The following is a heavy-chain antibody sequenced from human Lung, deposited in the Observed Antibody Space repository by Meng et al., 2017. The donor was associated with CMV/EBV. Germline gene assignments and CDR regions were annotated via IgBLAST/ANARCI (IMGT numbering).Heavy chain of an antibody. CDR2: IKQDGSEK. V-gene: IGHV3-7*01. CDR1: GFTFNTYW. Sequence: GESLKISCAASGFTFNTYWMSWVRQAPGKGLEWVAIIKQDGSEKYYVDSVKGRFTISRDNGKKSLYLQMNSLRVEDTAVYYCVRDQWLVNFDYWGQGTPV. CDR3: VRDQWLVNFDY. D-gene: IGHD6-19*01. J-gene: IGHJ4*02.